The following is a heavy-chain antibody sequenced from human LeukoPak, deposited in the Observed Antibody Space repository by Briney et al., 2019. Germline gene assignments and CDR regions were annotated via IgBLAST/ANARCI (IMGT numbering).Heavy chain of an antibody. CDR2: INPNSGGT. CDR3: AVAPGIAAADDV. J-gene: IGHJ6*04. V-gene: IGHV1-2*02. D-gene: IGHD6-13*01. CDR1: GYTFTGYY. Sequence: ASVKVSCKASGYTFTGYYMHWVRQAPGQGLEWMGWINPNSGGTNYAQKFQGRVTMTRDTSISTAYMELSRLRSDDTAVYYCAVAPGIAAADDVWGKGTTVTVSS.